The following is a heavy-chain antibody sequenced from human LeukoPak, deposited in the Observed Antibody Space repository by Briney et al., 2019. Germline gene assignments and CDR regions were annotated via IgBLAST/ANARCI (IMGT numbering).Heavy chain of an antibody. CDR3: ARENRQTIYAPNWFDP. D-gene: IGHD2/OR15-2a*01. CDR1: GGSISSSSYY. CDR2: IYYSGST. J-gene: IGHJ5*02. V-gene: IGHV4-39*07. Sequence: SETLSLTCPVSGGSISSSSYYWGWIRQPPGKGLEWIGSIYYSGSTYYNPSLKSRVTISVDTSKNQFSLKLSSVTAADTAVYYCARENRQTIYAPNWFDPWGQGTLVTVSS.